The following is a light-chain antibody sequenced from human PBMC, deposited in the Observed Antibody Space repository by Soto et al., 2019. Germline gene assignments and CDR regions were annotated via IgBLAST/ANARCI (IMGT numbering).Light chain of an antibody. V-gene: IGKV4-1*01. Sequence: DIVMTQSPDSLAVSLGEMVTINCKSSQSVLSSSNNKNYLAWYQQKPGQPPKLLIHWASTRASGVPDRFSGSGSGTDFTLPIRSLQAADVVVYSCQQYYSTRTFGQGTKLDIQ. CDR2: WAS. CDR3: QQYYSTRT. J-gene: IGKJ2*01. CDR1: QSVLSSSNNKNY.